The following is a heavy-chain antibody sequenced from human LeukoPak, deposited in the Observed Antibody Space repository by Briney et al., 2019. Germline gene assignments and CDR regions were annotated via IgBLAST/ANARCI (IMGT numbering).Heavy chain of an antibody. CDR1: GFTFSNYA. V-gene: IGHV3-30*04. Sequence: HSGGSLRLSCAASGFTFSNYALHWVRQAPGKGLEWVAVILHDGSNKYADSVKGRFTISRDNSKNTLFLQMNSLRVEDTAVYSCARGLMIRGVADYWGQGTLVIVSS. J-gene: IGHJ4*02. D-gene: IGHD3-10*01. CDR2: ILHDGSNK. CDR3: ARGLMIRGVADY.